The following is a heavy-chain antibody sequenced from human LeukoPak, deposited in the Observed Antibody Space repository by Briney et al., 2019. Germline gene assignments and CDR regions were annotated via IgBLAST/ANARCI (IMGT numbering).Heavy chain of an antibody. CDR1: GFTFSSYG. V-gene: IGHV3-30*02. Sequence: PGGSLRLSCAASGFTFSSYGMHWVRQAPGKGLEWVAVIWYDGSNKYYADSVKGRFTISRDNSKNTLYLQMNSLRAEDTAVYYCAKDLSYYDSSGYPDYWGQGTLVTVSS. J-gene: IGHJ4*02. CDR3: AKDLSYYDSSGYPDY. D-gene: IGHD3-22*01. CDR2: IWYDGSNK.